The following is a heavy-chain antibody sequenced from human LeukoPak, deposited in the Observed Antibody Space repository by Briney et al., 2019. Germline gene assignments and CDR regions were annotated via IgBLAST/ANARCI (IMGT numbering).Heavy chain of an antibody. J-gene: IGHJ4*02. CDR1: GGSISSSSYY. Sequence: PSETLSLTCTVSGGSISSSSYYWGWIRQPPGKGLEWIGSIYYSGSTYYNPSLKSRVTISVDTSENQFSLKLSSVTAADTAVYYCARRDIVATTLDYWGQGTLVTVSS. V-gene: IGHV4-39*01. CDR3: ARRDIVATTLDY. CDR2: IYYSGST. D-gene: IGHD5-12*01.